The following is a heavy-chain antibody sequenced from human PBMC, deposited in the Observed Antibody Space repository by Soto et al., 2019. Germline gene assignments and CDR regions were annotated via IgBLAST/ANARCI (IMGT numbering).Heavy chain of an antibody. CDR3: ARHWGIGAYYYYGMDV. CDR2: IYPGDSDT. CDR1: GYSFTSYW. Sequence: PGESLKVSCQGSGYSFTSYWSGWVRQMPGKGLEWMGIIYPGDSDTRYSPSFQGQVTISADKSISTAYLQWSSLKASDTAVYYCARHWGIGAYYYYGMDVWGQGTTVTVSS. V-gene: IGHV5-51*01. D-gene: IGHD6-13*01. J-gene: IGHJ6*02.